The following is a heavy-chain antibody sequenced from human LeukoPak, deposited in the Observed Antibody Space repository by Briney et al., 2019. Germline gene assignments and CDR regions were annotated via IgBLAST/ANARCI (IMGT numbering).Heavy chain of an antibody. CDR1: GYTFTSYA. Sequence: ASVKVSCKASGYTFTSYAMHWVRQAPGQRLEWMGWINAGNGNTKYSQKFQGRVTITRDTSASTAYMELSRLRSEDTAVYYCARGPALGRDAFDIWGQGTMVTVSS. CDR2: INAGNGNT. V-gene: IGHV1-3*01. CDR3: ARGPALGRDAFDI. D-gene: IGHD7-27*01. J-gene: IGHJ3*02.